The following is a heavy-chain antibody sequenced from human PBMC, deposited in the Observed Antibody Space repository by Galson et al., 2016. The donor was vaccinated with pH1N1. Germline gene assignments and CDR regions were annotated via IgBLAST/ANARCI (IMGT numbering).Heavy chain of an antibody. J-gene: IGHJ5*02. Sequence: QSGAEVKKAGESLKISCKASGYTFTTYGIDWVRQAPGQGLEWMGWISTYTGNAKYAQKFQGRLTLTTDPFTNIAYMDLGSLTSDDTATYFCASRRILECSGGSCYLDPWGQGTLVTVSS. CDR3: ASRRILECSGGSCYLDP. CDR2: ISTYTGNA. CDR1: GYTFTTYG. V-gene: IGHV1-18*01. D-gene: IGHD2-15*01.